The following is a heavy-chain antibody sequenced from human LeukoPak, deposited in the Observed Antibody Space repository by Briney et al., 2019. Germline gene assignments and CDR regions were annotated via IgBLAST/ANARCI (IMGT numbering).Heavy chain of an antibody. V-gene: IGHV1-18*01. CDR1: GYTFTHHG. Sequence: ASVKVSCKASGYTFTHHGIAWIRPAPGQGLEWLGWISCYNGDTIYAQKFQGRVTLTTEKSTSTVYMELRSLTSDDTAVYYCARDPSNTSGWYQYFDAWGRGTLVSVSS. CDR2: ISCYNGDT. J-gene: IGHJ2*01. D-gene: IGHD6-19*01. CDR3: ARDPSNTSGWYQYFDA.